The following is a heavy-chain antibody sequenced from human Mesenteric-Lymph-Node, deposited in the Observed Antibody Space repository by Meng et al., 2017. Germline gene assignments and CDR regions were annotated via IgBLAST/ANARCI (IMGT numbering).Heavy chain of an antibody. CDR1: GFAFSRYG. V-gene: IGHV3-33*01. D-gene: IGHD2-21*02. CDR3: ARAGLTHVGTNVVVTAITLD. Sequence: GESLKISCSASGFAFSRYGMNWVRQAPGKGLEWVALIWYDGSNKDYADSVKGRFTISKDNSKNMLYLQMNSLRAEDTAVYFCARAGLTHVGTNVVVTAITLDWGQGTLVTVSS. J-gene: IGHJ4*02. CDR2: IWYDGSNK.